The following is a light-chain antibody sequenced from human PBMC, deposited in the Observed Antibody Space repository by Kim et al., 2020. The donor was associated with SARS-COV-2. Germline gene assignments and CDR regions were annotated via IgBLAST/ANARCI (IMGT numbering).Light chain of an antibody. CDR3: QQYGSSLT. Sequence: LSPGERDTLSCRASQSISSNYLAWYQQRPGQTPRLLIYGASSRATGITDRFSGGGSGTDFTLTISRLEPEDFAVYYCQQYGSSLTLGGGTKVDIK. V-gene: IGKV3-20*01. CDR1: QSISSNY. CDR2: GAS. J-gene: IGKJ4*01.